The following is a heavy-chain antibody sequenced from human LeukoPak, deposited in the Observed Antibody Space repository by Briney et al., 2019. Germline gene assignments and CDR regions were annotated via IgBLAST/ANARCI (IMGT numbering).Heavy chain of an antibody. CDR2: IYPGDSDT. CDR1: GYTFRSYW. Sequence: GESLKISCEGSGYTFRSYWIGWVRQMPGEDLEWMGMIYPGDSDTRYSPSFQGQVTFSADLSLNTAYLQWSSLEASDTAIYYCTRQSQACSTGSCYVVSWGQGTQVTVSS. J-gene: IGHJ5*01. D-gene: IGHD2-15*01. CDR3: TRQSQACSTGSCYVVS. V-gene: IGHV5-51*01.